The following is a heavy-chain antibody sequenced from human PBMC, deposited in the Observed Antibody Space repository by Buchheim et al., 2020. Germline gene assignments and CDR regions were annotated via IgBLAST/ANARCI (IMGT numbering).Heavy chain of an antibody. CDR1: GSTFSSYG. J-gene: IGHJ6*02. D-gene: IGHD2-2*01. V-gene: IGHV3-30*18. Sequence: QVQLVESGGGVVQPGRSLRLSCAASGSTFSSYGMHWVRQAPGKGLEWVAVISYDGSNKYYADSVKGRFTISRDNSKNTMYLQMNSLRAEDTAVYYCAKEVVVVPAHSYGMDVWGQGTT. CDR3: AKEVVVVPAHSYGMDV. CDR2: ISYDGSNK.